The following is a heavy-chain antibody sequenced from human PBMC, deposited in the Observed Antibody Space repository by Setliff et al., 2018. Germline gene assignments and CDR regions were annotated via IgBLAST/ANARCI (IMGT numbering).Heavy chain of an antibody. J-gene: IGHJ4*02. CDR3: VTSTIIIYYFDF. CDR1: GFSFGTYA. CDR2: TTGSGGDR. Sequence: GGSLRLSCAASGFSFGTYAMSWVRQAPGKGLEWVSSTTGSGGDRDYADSVKGRFTISRDNSKNTLYLQMNSLRAEDTAVYYCVTSTIIIYYFDFWGQGTPVTVSS. V-gene: IGHV3-23*01. D-gene: IGHD3-10*01.